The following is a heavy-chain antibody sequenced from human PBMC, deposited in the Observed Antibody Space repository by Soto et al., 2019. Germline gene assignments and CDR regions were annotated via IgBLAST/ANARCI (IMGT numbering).Heavy chain of an antibody. Sequence: SVKVSCKASGFTFTSSAVQWVRQARGQRLEWIGWIVVGSGNTNYAQKFQERVTITRDMSTSTAYMELSSLRSEDTAVYYCAAYIVVVPAAKVNSGFDVWGQGTMVTVSS. J-gene: IGHJ3*01. D-gene: IGHD2-2*01. CDR3: AAYIVVVPAAKVNSGFDV. CDR1: GFTFTSSA. CDR2: IVVGSGNT. V-gene: IGHV1-58*01.